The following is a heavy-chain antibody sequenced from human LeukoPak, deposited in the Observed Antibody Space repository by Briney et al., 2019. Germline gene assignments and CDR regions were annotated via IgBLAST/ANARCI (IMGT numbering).Heavy chain of an antibody. J-gene: IGHJ4*02. CDR1: GFTFSTYG. Sequence: GGSLRLSCAASGFTFSTYGMNWVRQAPGKGLEWVANIKQDGSEKYYVDSVKGRFTISRDNAKNSLYLQMNSLRAEDTAVYYCARGTMFPYYFDYWGQGTLVTVSS. CDR3: ARGTMFPYYFDY. CDR2: IKQDGSEK. V-gene: IGHV3-7*01. D-gene: IGHD3-10*02.